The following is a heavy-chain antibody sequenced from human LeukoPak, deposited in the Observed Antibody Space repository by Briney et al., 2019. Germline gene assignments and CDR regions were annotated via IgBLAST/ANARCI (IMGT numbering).Heavy chain of an antibody. CDR2: INAGNGNT. J-gene: IGHJ4*02. CDR1: GYTFTSYA. CDR3: ARLRFGELPIFDY. Sequence: ASVKVSCKASGYTFTSYAMHWVRQAPGQRLEWMGWINAGNGNTKYSQKFQGRVTITRDTSASTAYMELSSLRSEDTAVYYCARLRFGELPIFDYWGQGTLVTVSS. D-gene: IGHD3-10*01. V-gene: IGHV1-3*01.